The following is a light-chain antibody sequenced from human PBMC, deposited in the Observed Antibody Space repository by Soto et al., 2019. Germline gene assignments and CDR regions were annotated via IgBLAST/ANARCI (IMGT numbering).Light chain of an antibody. J-gene: IGKJ4*01. CDR3: QQLESYPST. CDR2: DAS. Sequence: AIRMTQSPSSLSASTGDRVAITCRASQDIGSFLAWYQQKPGKAPKLLIYDASTLQSGVPSRFGGSGSGTDFTLTISSLQSEDFATYYCQQLESYPSTFGGGTKVDIK. V-gene: IGKV1-8*01. CDR1: QDIGSF.